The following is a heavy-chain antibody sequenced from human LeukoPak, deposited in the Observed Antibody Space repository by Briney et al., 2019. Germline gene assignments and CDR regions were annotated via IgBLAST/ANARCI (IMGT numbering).Heavy chain of an antibody. CDR1: GFSLSTNTMC. V-gene: IGHV2-70*11. CDR3: ARMVAGPNWIDP. J-gene: IGHJ5*02. D-gene: IGHD6-19*01. CDR2: IDWDDDK. Sequence: ESGPTLVHPTQTLTLTCTFSGFSLSTNTMCVSWVRQPPGKALEWLARIDWDDDKYYSTSLKTRLTISKDTSKNQVVLTMTNMDPVDTATYYCARMVAGPNWIDPWGQGTLVTVSS.